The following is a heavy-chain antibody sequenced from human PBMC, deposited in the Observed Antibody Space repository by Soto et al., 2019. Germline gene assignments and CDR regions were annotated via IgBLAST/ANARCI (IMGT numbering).Heavy chain of an antibody. D-gene: IGHD6-6*01. CDR2: INPNSGGT. CDR3: ARAVRSRQLGLFDY. J-gene: IGHJ4*02. Sequence: QVQLVQSGAEVKKPGASVKVSCKASGYTFTGYYMHWVRQAPGQGLEWMGWINPNSGGTNYAQKFQGRVTRTRETSISTAYMELSRLRSDDTAVYYCARAVRSRQLGLFDYWGQGPLVTVYS. CDR1: GYTFTGYY. V-gene: IGHV1-2*02.